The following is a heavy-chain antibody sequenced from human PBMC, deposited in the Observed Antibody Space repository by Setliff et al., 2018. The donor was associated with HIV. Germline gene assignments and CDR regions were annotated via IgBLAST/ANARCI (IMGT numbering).Heavy chain of an antibody. V-gene: IGHV3-21*01. CDR3: ARVVGAYYDSSGYYYSYYFDY. J-gene: IGHJ4*02. CDR2: ISSSSSYI. Sequence: PGGSLRLSCAASGFTFSSYSMNWVRQAPGKGLEWVSSISSSSSYIYYADSVKGRFTISRDNAKNSLYLQMNSLRAEDTAAYYCARVVGAYYDSSGYYYSYYFDYRGQGTLVTVSS. CDR1: GFTFSSYS. D-gene: IGHD3-22*01.